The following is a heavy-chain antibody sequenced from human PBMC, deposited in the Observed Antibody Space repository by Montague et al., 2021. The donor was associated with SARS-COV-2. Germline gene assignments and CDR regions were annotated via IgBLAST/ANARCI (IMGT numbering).Heavy chain of an antibody. Sequence: TLSLTCTVSGDSINSGSYYWSWIRQPAGKGLEWIGRIYTSGRTNYNPSLRSRINMSLDTSKSRFSLNLTSVTAADTVVYYCAGPDWLKHWGQGALVTVSS. CDR2: IYTSGRT. J-gene: IGHJ1*01. CDR1: GDSINSGSYY. D-gene: IGHD3-9*01. CDR3: AGPDWLKH. V-gene: IGHV4-61*02.